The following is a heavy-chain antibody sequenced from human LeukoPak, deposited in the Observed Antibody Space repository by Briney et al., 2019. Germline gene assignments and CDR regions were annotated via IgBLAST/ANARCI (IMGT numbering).Heavy chain of an antibody. D-gene: IGHD5-18*01. J-gene: IGHJ4*02. Sequence: PGGSLRLSCAASGFTFSNAWMSGVRQAPGKGLEWVGRIKSKTDGGTTDYAAPVKGRFTISRDDSKNTLYLQMNSLKTEDTAVYYCTTRTIQLWDIDYWGQGTLVTVSS. V-gene: IGHV3-15*01. CDR1: GFTFSNAW. CDR3: TTRTIQLWDIDY. CDR2: IKSKTDGGTT.